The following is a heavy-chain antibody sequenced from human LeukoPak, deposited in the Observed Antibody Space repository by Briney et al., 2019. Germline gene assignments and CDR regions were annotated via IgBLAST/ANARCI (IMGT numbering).Heavy chain of an antibody. J-gene: IGHJ4*02. D-gene: IGHD3-16*01. CDR3: VRRSSALAYYFDY. CDR1: GFTFNDYN. Sequence: GGSLRLSCAAPGFTFNDYNMNWVRQAPGKGLEWVSSISSSSTYKYYADSVKGRFTISRDNPKNSLYLQIHSLTAEDTAVYYCVRRSSALAYYFDYWGQGTLVTVSS. CDR2: ISSSSTYK. V-gene: IGHV3-21*01.